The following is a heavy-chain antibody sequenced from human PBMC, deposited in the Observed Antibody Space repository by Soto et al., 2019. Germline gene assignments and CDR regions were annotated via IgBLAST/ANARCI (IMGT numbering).Heavy chain of an antibody. Sequence: EVQLLESGGGSVQPGGSLRLSCAASGFTFSNYAMTWVRQAPGKGLEWVSTMSGTAGNTYYADSVKGRFTISRDNSKNTLYLQMNSLRAEDTAVYYCAKKYYFGSGSYVFYFVYWGQGTLVIVSS. CDR1: GFTFSNYA. CDR2: MSGTAGNT. D-gene: IGHD3-10*01. J-gene: IGHJ4*02. V-gene: IGHV3-23*01. CDR3: AKKYYFGSGSYVFYFVY.